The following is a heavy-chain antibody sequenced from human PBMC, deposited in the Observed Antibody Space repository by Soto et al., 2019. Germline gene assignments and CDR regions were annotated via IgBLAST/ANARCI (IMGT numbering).Heavy chain of an antibody. CDR3: ARGGYSRGRYIPDAFDI. J-gene: IGHJ3*02. D-gene: IGHD6-19*01. Sequence: GASVKVSCKASGYTFTGYYMHWVRQAPGQGLEWMGWINPNSGGTNYAQKFQGRVTMTRDTSISTAYMELSRLRSDDTAVYYCARGGYSRGRYIPDAFDIWGHPTMVTVS. CDR2: INPNSGGT. V-gene: IGHV1-2*02. CDR1: GYTFTGYY.